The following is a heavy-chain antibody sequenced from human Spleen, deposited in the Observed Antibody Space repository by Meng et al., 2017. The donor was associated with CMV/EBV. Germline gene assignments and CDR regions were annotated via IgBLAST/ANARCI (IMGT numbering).Heavy chain of an antibody. D-gene: IGHD1-26*01. J-gene: IGHJ4*02. CDR2: ISGSGGST. CDR3: AKGDGVGATNYFDY. V-gene: IGHV3-23*01. CDR1: KFTFSYFA. Sequence: GGSLRLSCAASKFTFSYFAMHWVRQAPGKGLEWVSAISGSGGSTYYADSVKGRFTISRDNSKNTLYLQMNSLRAEDTAVYYCAKGDGVGATNYFDYWGQGTLVTVSS.